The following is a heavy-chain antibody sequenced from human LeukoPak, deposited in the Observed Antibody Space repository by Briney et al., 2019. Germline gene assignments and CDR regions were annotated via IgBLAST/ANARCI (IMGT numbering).Heavy chain of an antibody. J-gene: IGHJ6*03. V-gene: IGHV3-11*04. D-gene: IGHD3-10*01. CDR1: GFTVSSNY. CDR2: ISSSGGNM. CDR3: ARDQVNSATNMDV. Sequence: GGSLRLSCAASGFTVSSNYMSWVRQAPGKGLEWISYISSSGGNMYYADSVKGRFTISRDNAKNSLYLQMNSLRAEDTAVYYCARDQVNSATNMDVWGTGTTVTVSS.